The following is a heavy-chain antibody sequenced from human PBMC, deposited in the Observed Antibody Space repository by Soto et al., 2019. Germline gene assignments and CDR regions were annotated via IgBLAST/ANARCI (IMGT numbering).Heavy chain of an antibody. CDR1: GYTFTTYY. CDR2: INPSAGST. CDR3: AREDDRDAARGFDI. Sequence: GASVKVSCKASGYTFTTYYVHWVRQAPGQGLEWMGMINPSAGSTSYAQKFQGRVTMTRDTSTTTVYMELSSLRSEDTAVYYCAREDDRDAARGFDIWGQGTMVTVSS. J-gene: IGHJ3*02. D-gene: IGHD6-6*01. V-gene: IGHV1-46*01.